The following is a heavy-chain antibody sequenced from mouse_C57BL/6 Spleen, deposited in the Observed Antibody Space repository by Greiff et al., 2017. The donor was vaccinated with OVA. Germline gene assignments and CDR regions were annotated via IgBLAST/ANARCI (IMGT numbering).Heavy chain of an antibody. V-gene: IGHV1-82*01. CDR2: IYPGDGDT. Sequence: QLQQSGPELVKPGASVKISCKASGYAFSSSWMNWVKQRPGKGLEWIGRIYPGDGDTNYNGKFKGKATLTADKSSSTAYMQLSSLTSEDSAVYFCATSNYYGSSYNAMDYWGQGTSVTVSS. CDR1: GYAFSSSW. D-gene: IGHD1-1*01. CDR3: ATSNYYGSSYNAMDY. J-gene: IGHJ4*01.